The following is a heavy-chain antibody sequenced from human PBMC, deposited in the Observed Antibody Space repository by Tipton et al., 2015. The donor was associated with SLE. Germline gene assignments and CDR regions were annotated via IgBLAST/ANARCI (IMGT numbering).Heavy chain of an antibody. J-gene: IGHJ4*02. CDR3: ARGARGNSYGSDEDFDY. V-gene: IGHV4-4*07. CDR2: IYTSGST. Sequence: TLSLTCTVSGGSISNYYWSWIRQSPGKGLEWIGRIYTSGSTYYNPSLKSRVAISVDTSKNQFSLNLTSVTTADTAVYYCARGARGNSYGSDEDFDYWGQGTLVTVSS. CDR1: GGSISNYY. D-gene: IGHD5-18*01.